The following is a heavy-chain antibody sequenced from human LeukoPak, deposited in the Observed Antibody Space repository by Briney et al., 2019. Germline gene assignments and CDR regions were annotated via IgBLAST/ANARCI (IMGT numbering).Heavy chain of an antibody. D-gene: IGHD3-9*01. CDR2: INHSGST. CDR3: ARGITDYDILTGLVQL. V-gene: IGHV4-34*01. J-gene: IGHJ4*02. Sequence: PSGALSLICAVYGGSFSGYYWSWIRQPPGKGLEWIGEINHSGSTNYNPSLKSRVTISVDTSKNQFSLKLSSVTAADTAVYYCARGITDYDILTGLVQLWGQGTLVTVSS. CDR1: GGSFSGYY.